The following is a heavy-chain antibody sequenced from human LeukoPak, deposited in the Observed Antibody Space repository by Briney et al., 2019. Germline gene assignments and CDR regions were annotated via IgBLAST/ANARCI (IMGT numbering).Heavy chain of an antibody. D-gene: IGHD4-17*01. CDR1: GYTFTGYY. V-gene: IGHV1-2*06. Sequence: AASVKVSCKASGYTFTGYYIHWVRQAPGQGLEWMGRIIPNSGGTNYAQKFQGRVTMTTDTSTSTAYMELRSLRSDDTAVYYCARDKPTVTTPNWFDPWGQGTLVTVSS. J-gene: IGHJ5*02. CDR3: ARDKPTVTTPNWFDP. CDR2: IIPNSGGT.